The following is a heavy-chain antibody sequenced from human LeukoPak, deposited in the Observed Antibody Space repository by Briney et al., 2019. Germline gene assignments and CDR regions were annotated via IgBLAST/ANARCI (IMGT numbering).Heavy chain of an antibody. CDR3: ARDVLWFGSNWFDP. V-gene: IGHV1-18*01. CDR1: GYTFTSYG. CDR2: ISAYNGNT. J-gene: IGHJ5*02. Sequence: ASVKVSCKASGYTFTSYGISWVRQAPGQGLEWMGWISAYNGNTNYAQKPQGRVTMTTDTSTSTAYMELRSLRSDDTAVYYCARDVLWFGSNWFDPWGQGTLVTVSS. D-gene: IGHD3-10*01.